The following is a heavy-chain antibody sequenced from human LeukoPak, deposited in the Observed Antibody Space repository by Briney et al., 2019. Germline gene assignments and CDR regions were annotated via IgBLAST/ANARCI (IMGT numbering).Heavy chain of an antibody. CDR3: ARKKPADY. CDR2: ISYDGSNK. CDR1: GFTFSSYA. Sequence: AGGSLRLSSAASGFTFSSYAMHWVRQAPGKGLEWVAVISYDGSNKYYADSVKGRFTISRDNSKNTLYLQMNSLRAEDTAVYYCARKKPADYWGQGTLVTVSS. V-gene: IGHV3-30*04. J-gene: IGHJ4*02.